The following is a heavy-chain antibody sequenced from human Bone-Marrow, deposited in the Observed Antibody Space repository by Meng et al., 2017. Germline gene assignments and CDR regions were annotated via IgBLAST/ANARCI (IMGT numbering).Heavy chain of an antibody. CDR2: TYYTSKWYN. CDR1: GDSVSSTSPA. D-gene: IGHD6-6*01. J-gene: IGHJ4*02. CDR3: ARGNVQAAARPFDY. Sequence: QVHVQQSGSGFVRPSQTLTLTFFISGDSVSSTSPAWNWIRQSPARGLEWLGRTYYTSKWYNDYAVSVKSRLTINPDTSKNQFSLQLNSVTPEDTAVYYCARGNVQAAARPFDYWGQGTLVTVSS. V-gene: IGHV6-1*01.